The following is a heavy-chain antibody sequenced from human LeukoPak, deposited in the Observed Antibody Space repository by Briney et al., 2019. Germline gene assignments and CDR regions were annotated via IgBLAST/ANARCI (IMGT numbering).Heavy chain of an antibody. CDR2: IIPIFGTA. Sequence: GASVKVSCKASGGTFSSYAISWVRQAPGQGLEWIGGIIPIFGTANYAQKFQGRVTITADESTSTAYMELSSLRSEDTAVYYCAREGSGSYYLFDYWGQGTLVTVSS. D-gene: IGHD3-10*01. J-gene: IGHJ4*02. V-gene: IGHV1-69*01. CDR3: AREGSGSYYLFDY. CDR1: GGTFSSYA.